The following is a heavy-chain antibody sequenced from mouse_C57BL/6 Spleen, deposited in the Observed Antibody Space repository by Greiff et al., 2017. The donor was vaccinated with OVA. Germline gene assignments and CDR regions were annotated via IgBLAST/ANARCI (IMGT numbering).Heavy chain of an antibody. Sequence: QVQLKQPGAELVKPGASVKLSCKASGYTFTSYWMHWVKQRPGRGLEWIGRIDPNSGGTKYNEKFKSKATLTVDKPSSTAYMQRSSLTSEDSAVYYCARGTVTSYFDYWGQGTTLTVSS. CDR2: IDPNSGGT. J-gene: IGHJ2*01. CDR3: ARGTVTSYFDY. V-gene: IGHV1-72*01. CDR1: GYTFTSYW. D-gene: IGHD2-2*01.